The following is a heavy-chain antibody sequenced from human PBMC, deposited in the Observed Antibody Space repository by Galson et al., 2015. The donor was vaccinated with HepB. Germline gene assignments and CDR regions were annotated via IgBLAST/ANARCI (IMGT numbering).Heavy chain of an antibody. Sequence: LRLSCAASGFTFSSYAMHWVRQAPGKGLEWVAVISYDGSNKYYADSVKGRFTISRDNSKNTLYLQMNSLRAEDTAVYYCARQRITMVRGVIYPNYGMDVWGQGTTVTVSS. CDR1: GFTFSSYA. D-gene: IGHD3-10*01. V-gene: IGHV3-30-3*01. CDR3: ARQRITMVRGVIYPNYGMDV. CDR2: ISYDGSNK. J-gene: IGHJ6*02.